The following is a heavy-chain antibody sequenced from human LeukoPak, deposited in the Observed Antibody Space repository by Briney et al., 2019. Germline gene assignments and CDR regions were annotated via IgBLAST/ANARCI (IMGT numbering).Heavy chain of an antibody. Sequence: PSETLSLTCAVYGGSFSGYYWSWIRQPPGKGLEWIGEINHSGSTNYNPSLKSRVTISVDMSKNQFSLKLSSVTAADTAVYYCARHRSTYDSSGYSPLYYFDYWGQGTLVTVSS. CDR2: INHSGST. J-gene: IGHJ4*02. V-gene: IGHV4-34*01. D-gene: IGHD3-22*01. CDR3: ARHRSTYDSSGYSPLYYFDY. CDR1: GGSFSGYY.